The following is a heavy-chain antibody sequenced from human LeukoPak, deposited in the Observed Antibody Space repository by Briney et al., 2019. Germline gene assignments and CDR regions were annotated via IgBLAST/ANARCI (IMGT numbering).Heavy chain of an antibody. CDR3: AKVLSVAGY. D-gene: IGHD6-19*01. V-gene: IGHV3-23*01. J-gene: IGHJ4*02. CDR1: GFMFSSNW. Sequence: GGSLRLSCAASGFMFSSNWMSWVRLAPGKGLEWVSAISGSGGSTYYADSVKGRFTISRDNSKNTLYLQMNSLRAEDTAVYYCAKVLSVAGYWGQGTLVTVSS. CDR2: ISGSGGST.